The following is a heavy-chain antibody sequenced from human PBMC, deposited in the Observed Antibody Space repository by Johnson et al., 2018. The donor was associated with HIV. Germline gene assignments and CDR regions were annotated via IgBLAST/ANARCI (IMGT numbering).Heavy chain of an antibody. CDR2: IYSDGSA. CDR3: AREWLYGFDI. D-gene: IGHD5-24*01. CDR1: EFTVSSYD. Sequence: MQLVESGGGVVQPGGSLRLSCAASEFTVSSYDMSYVRQSTGKGLEWVSVIYSDGSAYYADSVKGRFTISRDNSKNTLYLQMNRLRAEDTAVYYCAREWLYGFDIWGQGTMVTVSS. V-gene: IGHV3-66*01. J-gene: IGHJ3*02.